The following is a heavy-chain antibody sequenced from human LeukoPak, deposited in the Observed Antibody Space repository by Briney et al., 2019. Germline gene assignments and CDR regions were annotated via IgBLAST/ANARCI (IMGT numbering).Heavy chain of an antibody. CDR1: AGSFISSSHH. Sequence: SETLSLTCTVYAGSFISSSHHWGWIRQSPGKGLEWIGSVYYGRTTYYNPSLDGRVTVSLDTSANQFSLQLNSVTAADTAVYYCVRHDGRGGATMGAFDSWGQGSLVTVSS. V-gene: IGHV4-39*01. CDR3: VRHDGRGGATMGAFDS. J-gene: IGHJ5*01. D-gene: IGHD5-12*01. CDR2: VYYGRTT.